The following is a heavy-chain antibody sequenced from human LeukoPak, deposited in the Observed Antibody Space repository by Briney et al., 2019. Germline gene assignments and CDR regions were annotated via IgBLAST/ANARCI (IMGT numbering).Heavy chain of an antibody. Sequence: GGTLRLSCAASGFPFSTSGMSWVRQAPGKGLEWVSAISGSGGRTYYADSVKGRFTISRDNSKNTLYLQMNSLRAEDTAVYYCARDRGTIAAAPDYWGQGTLVTVSS. CDR2: ISGSGGRT. CDR1: GFPFSTSG. CDR3: ARDRGTIAAAPDY. D-gene: IGHD6-13*01. J-gene: IGHJ4*02. V-gene: IGHV3-23*01.